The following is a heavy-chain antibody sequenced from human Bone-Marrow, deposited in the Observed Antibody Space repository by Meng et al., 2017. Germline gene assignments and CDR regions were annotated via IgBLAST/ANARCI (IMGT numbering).Heavy chain of an antibody. D-gene: IGHD6-6*01. CDR3: ARAIATRPDVFDY. CDR2: ISYSGST. V-gene: IGHV4-59*01. J-gene: IGHJ4*02. CDR1: SGSINSSF. Sequence: LTEPVPRLVNPSAPLSLTSTVSSGSINSSFWSWIRQPPGKGPEWIGYISYSGSTNYNPSLKSRVTISVDTSKNQFSLKLSSVTAADTAVYYCARAIATRPDVFDYWGQGTLVTAPQ.